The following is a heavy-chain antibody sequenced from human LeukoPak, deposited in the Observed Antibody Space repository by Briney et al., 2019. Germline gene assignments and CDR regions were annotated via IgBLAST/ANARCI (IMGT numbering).Heavy chain of an antibody. CDR3: AREGGGTEASSGSYRGGIDY. J-gene: IGHJ4*02. V-gene: IGHV1-46*01. CDR1: GYTFTSYY. Sequence: ASVKVSCNASGYTFTSYYMHWVRQAPGQGLEWMGIINPSGGSTSYAQKFQGRVTMTRDTSTSTVYMELSSLRSEDTAVYYCAREGGGTEASSGSYRGGIDYWGQGTLVTVSS. CDR2: INPSGGST. D-gene: IGHD6-19*01.